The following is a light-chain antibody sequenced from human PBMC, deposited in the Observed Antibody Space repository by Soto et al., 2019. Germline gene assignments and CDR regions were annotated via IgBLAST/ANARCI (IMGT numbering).Light chain of an antibody. Sequence: QSVLTQPASVSGSPGQSITISCTGTSSDGGGYNYVSWYQQHPGKAPKLMIYDVSNRPSGVSNRFSGSKSGNTASLTISGLQAEDEADYYCSSYTSSSPLVFGTGTKVTVL. CDR3: SSYTSSSPLV. CDR1: SSDGGGYNY. CDR2: DVS. J-gene: IGLJ1*01. V-gene: IGLV2-14*01.